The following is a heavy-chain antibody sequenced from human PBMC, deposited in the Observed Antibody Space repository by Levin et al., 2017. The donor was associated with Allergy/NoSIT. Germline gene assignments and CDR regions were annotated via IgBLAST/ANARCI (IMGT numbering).Heavy chain of an antibody. CDR2: IYYSGST. V-gene: IGHV4-59*01. Sequence: GSLRLSCTVSGGSISSYYWSWIRQPPGKGLEWIGYIYYSGSTNYNPSLKSRVTISVDTSKNQFSLKLSSVTAADTAVYYCARVVDSSWYPAPFDIWGQGTMVTVSS. CDR1: GGSISSYY. CDR3: ARVVDSSWYPAPFDI. D-gene: IGHD6-13*01. J-gene: IGHJ3*02.